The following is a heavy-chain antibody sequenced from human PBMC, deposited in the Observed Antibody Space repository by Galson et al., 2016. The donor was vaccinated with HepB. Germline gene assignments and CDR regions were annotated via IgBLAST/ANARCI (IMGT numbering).Heavy chain of an antibody. CDR3: AKTYYYGSGSYDIDYYYGMDV. D-gene: IGHD3-10*01. CDR1: GLTFSSYG. Sequence: SLRLSCAASGLTFSSYGMHWVRQAPGKGLEWVAVISYDGRNKYYVESVKGRFTISRDNSKNTLYLQMNSLRAEDTAVYYCAKTYYYGSGSYDIDYYYGMDVWGKGTTVTVSS. V-gene: IGHV3-30*18. J-gene: IGHJ6*04. CDR2: ISYDGRNK.